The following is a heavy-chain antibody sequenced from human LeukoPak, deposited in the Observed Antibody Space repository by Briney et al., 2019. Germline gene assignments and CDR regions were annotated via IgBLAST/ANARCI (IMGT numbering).Heavy chain of an antibody. CDR2: IYYSGST. CDR3: ARGVARYYYGSGSYSPYYFDY. J-gene: IGHJ4*02. CDR1: GGSISSSSYY. V-gene: IGHV4-39*01. D-gene: IGHD3-10*01. Sequence: SETLSLTCTVSGGSISSSSYYWGWLRQPPGKGLEWIGSIYYSGSTYYNPSLKSRVTISVDTSKNQFSLKLSSVTAADTAVYYCARGVARYYYGSGSYSPYYFDYWGQGTLVTVSS.